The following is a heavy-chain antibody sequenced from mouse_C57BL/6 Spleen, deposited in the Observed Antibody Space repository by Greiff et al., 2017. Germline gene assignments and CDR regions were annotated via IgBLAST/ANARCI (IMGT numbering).Heavy chain of an antibody. CDR1: GYTFTDYY. CDR3: ARGVGYDYDGWFAY. V-gene: IGHV1-75*01. Sequence: VQLQQSGPELVKPGASVKISCKASGYTFTDYYINWVKQRPGQGLEWIGWIFPGSGSTYYNEKFKGKATLTVDQSSSTAYMLLSSLTSEDSRVYFGARGVGYDYDGWFAYWGQGTLVTVSA. CDR2: IFPGSGST. D-gene: IGHD2-4*01. J-gene: IGHJ3*01.